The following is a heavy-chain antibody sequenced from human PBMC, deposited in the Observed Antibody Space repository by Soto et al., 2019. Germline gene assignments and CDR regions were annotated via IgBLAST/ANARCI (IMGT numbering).Heavy chain of an antibody. D-gene: IGHD2-2*01. Sequence: QITLKESGPALVRPTQPLALTCTFSGFSLSTGDVGVAWIRQPPGKALEWLALTYWDDDNRYSPSLRSRLTITNDTSKNQVVLTMTNMDPVDTATYYCAQSSIGAYPEYFRHWGQGTLVTVSS. V-gene: IGHV2-5*02. J-gene: IGHJ1*01. CDR3: AQSSIGAYPEYFRH. CDR2: TYWDDDN. CDR1: GFSLSTGDVG.